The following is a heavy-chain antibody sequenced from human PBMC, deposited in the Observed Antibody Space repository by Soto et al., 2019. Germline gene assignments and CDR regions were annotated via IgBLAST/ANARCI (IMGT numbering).Heavy chain of an antibody. V-gene: IGHV3-30*18. Sequence: SLRLSCAASGFTFSSYGMHWVRQAPGKGLEWVAVISYDGSNKYYADSVKGRFTISRDNSKNTLYLQMNSLRAEDTAVYYCAKGDGVDIVVGPANPSGYYYYGMDVWGQGTTVTVSS. CDR1: GFTFSSYG. CDR2: ISYDGSNK. J-gene: IGHJ6*02. CDR3: AKGDGVDIVVGPANPSGYYYYGMDV. D-gene: IGHD2-2*01.